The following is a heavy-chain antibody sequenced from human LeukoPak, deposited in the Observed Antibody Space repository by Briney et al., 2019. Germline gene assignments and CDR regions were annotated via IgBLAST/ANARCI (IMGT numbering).Heavy chain of an antibody. V-gene: IGHV1-8*03. J-gene: IGHJ5*02. CDR3: ARALHGGEGNWFDP. CDR1: GYTFTSYD. Sequence: GASVKVSCKASGYTFTSYDINWVRQATGQGLEWMGWMNPNSGNTGYAQKFQGRVTITRNTSISTAYMELSSLRSEDTAVYYCARALHGGEGNWFDPWGQGTLVTVSS. CDR2: MNPNSGNT. D-gene: IGHD3-16*01.